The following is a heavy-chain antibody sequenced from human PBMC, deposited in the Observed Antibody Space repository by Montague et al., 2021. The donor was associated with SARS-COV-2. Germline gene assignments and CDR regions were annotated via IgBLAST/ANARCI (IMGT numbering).Heavy chain of an antibody. D-gene: IGHD6-13*01. V-gene: IGHV3-23*01. CDR3: AKDPGAYSSSWYPGWFDP. J-gene: IGHJ5*02. Sequence: SLRRSCAASGFTFSSYAMSWVRQAPGKGLERVSAISGSGGSTYYADSVKGRFTISRDNSKNTLYLQMNSLGAEDTAVYYCAKDPGAYSSSWYPGWFDPWGQGTLVTVSS. CDR2: ISGSGGST. CDR1: GFTFSSYA.